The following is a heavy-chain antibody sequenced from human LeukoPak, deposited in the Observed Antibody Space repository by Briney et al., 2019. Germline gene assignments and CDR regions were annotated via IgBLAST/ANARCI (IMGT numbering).Heavy chain of an antibody. Sequence: SETLSLTCTVSGGSISSSSYYWGWIRQPPGKGLEWIGSIYYSGSTYYNPSLKSRVTISVDTSKNQFSLKLSSVTAADTAVYYCARRKQQLTFDYWGQGTLVTVSS. CDR3: ARRKQQLTFDY. CDR2: IYYSGST. CDR1: GGSISSSSYY. J-gene: IGHJ4*02. V-gene: IGHV4-39*01. D-gene: IGHD6-13*01.